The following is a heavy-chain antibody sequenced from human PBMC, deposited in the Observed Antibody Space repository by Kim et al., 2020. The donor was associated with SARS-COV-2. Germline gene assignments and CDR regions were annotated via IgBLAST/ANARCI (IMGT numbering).Heavy chain of an antibody. D-gene: IGHD3-22*01. Sequence: ADSVKGRFTISRDNSKNSLYLQMNSLRAEDTALYYCAKDKSSGYAGLDYWGQGTLVTVSS. CDR3: AKDKSSGYAGLDY. V-gene: IGHV3-43D*03. J-gene: IGHJ4*02.